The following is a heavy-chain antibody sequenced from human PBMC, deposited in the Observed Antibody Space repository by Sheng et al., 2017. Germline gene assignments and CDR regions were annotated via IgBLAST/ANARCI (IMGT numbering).Heavy chain of an antibody. Sequence: EVQLVESGGGLVQPGGSLRLSCAASGFTFSSYWMSWVRQAPGKGLEWVANIKQDGSEKYYVDSVKGRFTISRDNAKNSLYLQMNSLRAEDTAVYYCAREGITGSTPIDYWGQGTLVTVSS. CDR2: IKQDGSEK. V-gene: IGHV3-7*01. CDR1: GFTFSSYW. D-gene: IGHD1-7*01. J-gene: IGHJ4*02. CDR3: AREGITGSTPIDY.